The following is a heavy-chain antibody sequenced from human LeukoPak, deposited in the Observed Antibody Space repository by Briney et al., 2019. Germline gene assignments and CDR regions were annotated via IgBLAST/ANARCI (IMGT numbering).Heavy chain of an antibody. Sequence: GESLKISCKGSGYSFTSYWIGWVRQMPGKGLEWMGIIYPGDSDTRYSPSFQGQVTISADKSISTAYLQWSSLKASDTAMYYCARSGDPDYYDSSGYYPNWFDPWGQGTLVTVSS. D-gene: IGHD3-22*01. V-gene: IGHV5-51*01. CDR1: GYSFTSYW. J-gene: IGHJ5*02. CDR2: IYPGDSDT. CDR3: ARSGDPDYYDSSGYYPNWFDP.